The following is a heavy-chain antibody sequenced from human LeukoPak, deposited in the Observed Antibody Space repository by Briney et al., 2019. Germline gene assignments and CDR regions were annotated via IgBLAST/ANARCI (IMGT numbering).Heavy chain of an antibody. V-gene: IGHV4-59*01. CDR1: GGSISSYY. Sequence: PSETLSLTCTVSGGSISSYYWSWIRQPPGKGLEWIGYIYYSGSTNYNPSLKSRVTISVDTSKNQFSLKLSSVTAADTAVYYCARVDTYHYDSSGPNAFDIWGQGTMVTVSS. CDR2: IYYSGST. CDR3: ARVDTYHYDSSGPNAFDI. D-gene: IGHD3-22*01. J-gene: IGHJ3*02.